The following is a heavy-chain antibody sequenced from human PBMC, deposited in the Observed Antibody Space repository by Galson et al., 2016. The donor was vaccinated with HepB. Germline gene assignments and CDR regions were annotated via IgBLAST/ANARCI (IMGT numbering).Heavy chain of an antibody. CDR1: GFTFNAHW. Sequence: SLRLSCAASGFTFNAHWMNWVRQAPGKGLGWVANIRGDGIVSYYAASVRGRFTISRDNAKNSLYLQMNGLRVDETAVYYCSREMTGSYFDWGQGTLVTVSS. D-gene: IGHD3-10*01. J-gene: IGHJ4*02. CDR2: IRGDGIVS. CDR3: SREMTGSYFD. V-gene: IGHV3-7*01.